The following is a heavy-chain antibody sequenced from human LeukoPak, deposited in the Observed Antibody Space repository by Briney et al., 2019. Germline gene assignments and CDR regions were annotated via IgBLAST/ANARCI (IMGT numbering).Heavy chain of an antibody. V-gene: IGHV3-7*01. J-gene: IGHJ3*02. Sequence: PGGSLRLSCAASGFTFSSYWMSWVRQAPGKGLEWVAGIKQDGSEQRYVDSVKGRFTISRDNAKNSLFLQMNRLGAEDTAVYYCATSPNPFHMWGQGTKVTVS. CDR1: GFTFSSYW. CDR3: ATSPNPFHM. CDR2: IKQDGSEQ.